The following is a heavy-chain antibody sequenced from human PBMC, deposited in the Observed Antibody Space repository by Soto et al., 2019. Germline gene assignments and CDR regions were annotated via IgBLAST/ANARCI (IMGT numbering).Heavy chain of an antibody. D-gene: IGHD3-9*01. J-gene: IGHJ6*02. Sequence: PXECLRLSCAASGFTFSSYAMSWVRQAPGKGLEWVSAISGSGGSTYYADSVKGRFTISRDNSKNTLYLQMNSLRAEDTAVYYCAKDLIDFDWLLEGEYYYYYGMDVWGQGTTVTVSS. CDR3: AKDLIDFDWLLEGEYYYYYGMDV. CDR1: GFTFSSYA. V-gene: IGHV3-23*01. CDR2: ISGSGGST.